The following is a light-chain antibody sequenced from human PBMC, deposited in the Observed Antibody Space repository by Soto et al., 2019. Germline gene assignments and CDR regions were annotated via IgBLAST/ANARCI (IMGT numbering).Light chain of an antibody. Sequence: QSVLTQPASVSGSPGQSITISCTGTSSDVGSYNLVSWYQQHPGKAPKLMIYEGSKRPSGVSNRFSGSKSGNTASLTISGLQAEHEGDYYCCSYAGSSTSVVFGGGTKLTVL. CDR3: CSYAGSSTSVV. CDR1: SSDVGSYNL. CDR2: EGS. J-gene: IGLJ2*01. V-gene: IGLV2-23*01.